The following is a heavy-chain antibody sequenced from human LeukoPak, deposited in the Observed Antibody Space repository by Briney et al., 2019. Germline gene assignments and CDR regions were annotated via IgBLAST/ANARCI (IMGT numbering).Heavy chain of an antibody. CDR3: ARERQQRGRFDP. Sequence: GGSLRLSCAASGFTFSSYSMNWVRQAPGKGLKWVSSISSSSSYIYYADSVKGRFTISRDNAKNSLYLQMNSLRAEDTAVYYCARERQQRGRFDPWGQGTLVTVSS. CDR1: GFTFSSYS. V-gene: IGHV3-21*01. J-gene: IGHJ5*02. D-gene: IGHD6-13*01. CDR2: ISSSSSYI.